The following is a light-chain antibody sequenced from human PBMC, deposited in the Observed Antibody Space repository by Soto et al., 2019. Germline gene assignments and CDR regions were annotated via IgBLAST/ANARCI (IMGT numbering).Light chain of an antibody. CDR2: AAS. Sequence: DIPMTQSPSSLSASVGDRVTITCRAGQDISNYLAWYQQKPGKVPKLLIYAASTLQSGVPSRFSGSGSGTDFTLTISSLQPEDVATYYCQKYNSAPVFFGQGTKVEIK. J-gene: IGKJ1*01. CDR3: QKYNSAPVF. V-gene: IGKV1-27*01. CDR1: QDISNY.